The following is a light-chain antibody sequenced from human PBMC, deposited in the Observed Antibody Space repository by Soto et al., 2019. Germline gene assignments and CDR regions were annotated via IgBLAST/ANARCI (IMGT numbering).Light chain of an antibody. CDR1: QSVSSN. J-gene: IGKJ4*01. Sequence: EIVMTQSPATLSVSPGERATLSCRASQSVSSNLAWYQQKPGQAPRLLIYDASNRASGIPARFSGSGSGTDFTLTISSLDPEDFAVYYCQQRSNWPPVTFGGGTKVDIK. CDR2: DAS. CDR3: QQRSNWPPVT. V-gene: IGKV3-11*01.